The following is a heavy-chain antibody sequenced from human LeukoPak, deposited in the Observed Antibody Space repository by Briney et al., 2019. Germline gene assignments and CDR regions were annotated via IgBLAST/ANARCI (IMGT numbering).Heavy chain of an antibody. Sequence: GGSLRLSCTASGFTFGDYAMSWVRQAPGKGLEWVAVISYDGSNKYYADSVKGRFTISRDNSKNTVSLQMDSLRAEDTAVYYCAGDGWHGLFTYWGQGTLVTVSS. V-gene: IGHV3-30*04. CDR1: GFTFGDYA. J-gene: IGHJ4*02. CDR2: ISYDGSNK. D-gene: IGHD5-24*01. CDR3: AGDGWHGLFTY.